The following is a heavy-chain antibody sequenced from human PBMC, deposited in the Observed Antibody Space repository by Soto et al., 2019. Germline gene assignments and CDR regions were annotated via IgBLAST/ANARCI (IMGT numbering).Heavy chain of an antibody. V-gene: IGHV4-38-2*02. CDR1: GYSISSGYY. CDR2: IYHSGST. Sequence: SETLSLTCTVSGYSISSGYYWGWIRQPPGKGLEWIGSIYHSGSTYYNPSLKSRVTISVDTSKNQFSLKLSSVTAADTAVYYCARGIGGLGYCSSTSCWFDPWGQGTLVTVSS. J-gene: IGHJ5*02. D-gene: IGHD2-2*01. CDR3: ARGIGGLGYCSSTSCWFDP.